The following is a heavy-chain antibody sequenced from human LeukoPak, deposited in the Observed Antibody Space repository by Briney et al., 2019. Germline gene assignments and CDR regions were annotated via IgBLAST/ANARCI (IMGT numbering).Heavy chain of an antibody. Sequence: GGSLRLSCAVSGFIFSSYCMTWVRQVPGKGLEWVANIKEDGETHYADSVKGRFTISRDNTKNSLYLQMNSLGVEDTAVYYCARDETGVGSGGIDFWGQGTLVTVSS. CDR3: ARDETGVGSGGIDF. V-gene: IGHV3-7*03. J-gene: IGHJ4*02. CDR1: GFIFSSYC. D-gene: IGHD2-8*02. CDR2: IKEDGET.